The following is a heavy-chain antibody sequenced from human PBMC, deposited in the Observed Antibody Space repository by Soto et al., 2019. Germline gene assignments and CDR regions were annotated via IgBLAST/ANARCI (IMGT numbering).Heavy chain of an antibody. CDR3: AHGSGWLFDY. CDR1: GFSLNERAVG. J-gene: IGHJ4*02. CDR2: TYWDDDN. V-gene: IGHV2-5*02. Sequence: QITLEESGPTLVKPTQTLTLTCTFSGFSLNERAVGVGWIRQPPGKALEWLAFTYWDDDNHYSPSLKNRLTITKATSKNQVVLTMTNTDRADTATYYCAHGSGWLFDYWGQGTQVTVSS. D-gene: IGHD6-19*01.